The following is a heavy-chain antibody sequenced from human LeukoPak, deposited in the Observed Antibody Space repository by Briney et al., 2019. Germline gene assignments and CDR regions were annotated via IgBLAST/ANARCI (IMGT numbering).Heavy chain of an antibody. CDR1: GFTFSSYE. CDR3: AKAIASGSAFDY. V-gene: IGHV3-48*03. CDR2: ISSSGSTI. J-gene: IGHJ4*02. D-gene: IGHD2-21*01. Sequence: GGSLRLSCAASGFTFSSYEMNWVRQAPGKGLEWVSYISSSGSTIYYADSVKGRFTISRDNAKNSLYLQMNSLRAEDTAVYYCAKAIASGSAFDYWGQGTLVTVSS.